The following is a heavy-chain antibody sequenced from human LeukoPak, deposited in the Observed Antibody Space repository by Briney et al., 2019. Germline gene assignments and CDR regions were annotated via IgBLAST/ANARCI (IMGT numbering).Heavy chain of an antibody. Sequence: ASVKVSCKASGYTFTTYALHWVRQAPGQRLEWMGWINAGNGDTKYSQKFQGRVTFTRDTSASTAYMELSSLRSGDTAVYYCAGADTGYWGQGTLVTVSS. CDR1: GYTFTTYA. D-gene: IGHD3-16*01. J-gene: IGHJ4*02. CDR3: AGADTGY. CDR2: INAGNGDT. V-gene: IGHV1-3*01.